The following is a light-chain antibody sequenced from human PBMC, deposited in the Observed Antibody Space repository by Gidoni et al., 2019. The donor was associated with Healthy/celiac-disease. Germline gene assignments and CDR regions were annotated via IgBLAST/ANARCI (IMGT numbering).Light chain of an antibody. V-gene: IGKV4-1*01. Sequence: DIVLTPSPDSLAVSLCETAIINCKSSQSVLYSTNNKNYLAWYQQKPGQPPKLLIYWASTRESGVPDRFSGSGSGTDFTLTISSLQAEDVAVYYCQQYYSTPRTFGQGTKLEIK. CDR3: QQYYSTPRT. CDR1: QSVLYSTNNKNY. CDR2: WAS. J-gene: IGKJ2*02.